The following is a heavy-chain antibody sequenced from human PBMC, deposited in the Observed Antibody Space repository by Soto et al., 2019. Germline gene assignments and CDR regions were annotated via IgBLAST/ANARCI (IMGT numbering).Heavy chain of an antibody. Sequence: GGSLRLSCAVSGLTFSDHYMGWVRQAPGKGFDWVGRIRDRVHSYSTEYAASVKGRFTISRDDSRTSLYLQMNSLKMEDTAVFYCVSLWSVTGSRDYWGRGTLVTVSS. CDR1: GLTFSDHY. CDR3: VSLWSVTGSRDY. J-gene: IGHJ4*02. V-gene: IGHV3-72*01. D-gene: IGHD1-20*01. CDR2: IRDRVHSYST.